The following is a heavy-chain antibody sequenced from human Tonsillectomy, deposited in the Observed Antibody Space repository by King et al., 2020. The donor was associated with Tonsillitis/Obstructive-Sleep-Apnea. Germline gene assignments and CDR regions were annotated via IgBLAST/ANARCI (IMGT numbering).Heavy chain of an antibody. CDR3: ARSAAIRSKDAFDI. CDR2: IVWDDDK. Sequence: ITLKESGPALVKPTQTLTLTCTFSGFSLSTSGMCVSWIRQPPGKALEWLALIVWDDDKYYSTSLKTRLTISKDTSKNQVVLTMTNMDPVDTATYYCARSAAIRSKDAFDIWGQGTMVTVSS. J-gene: IGHJ3*02. CDR1: GFSLSTSGMC. D-gene: IGHD2-2*02. V-gene: IGHV2-70*01.